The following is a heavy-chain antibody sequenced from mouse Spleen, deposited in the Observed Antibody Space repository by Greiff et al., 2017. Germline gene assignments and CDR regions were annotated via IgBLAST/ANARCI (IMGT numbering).Heavy chain of an antibody. J-gene: IGHJ3*01. V-gene: IGHV5-4*02. CDR2: ISDGGSCT. CDR3: ARGPAYYGSSLFAY. Sequence: DVKLVESGGGLVKPGGSLKLSCAASGFTFSDYYMYWVRQTPEKRLEWVATISDGGSCTYYPDSVKGRFTISRDNAKNNLYLQMSSLKSEDTAMYYCARGPAYYGSSLFAYWGQGTLVTVSA. D-gene: IGHD1-1*01. CDR1: GFTFSDYY.